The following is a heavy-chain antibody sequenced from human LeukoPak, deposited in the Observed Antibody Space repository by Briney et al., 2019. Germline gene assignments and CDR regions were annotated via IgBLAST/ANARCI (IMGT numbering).Heavy chain of an antibody. CDR3: ARSWGFGDPNWFDP. J-gene: IGHJ5*02. V-gene: IGHV1-46*01. D-gene: IGHD7-27*01. Sequence: ASVKVSCKASGYTFTSHYMHWVRQAPAQGLEWMGIINPSGGSTSYAQKFQGRVTMTTDTSTTTAYMELRSLRSDDTALYYCARSWGFGDPNWFDPWGQGNLVTVSS. CDR1: GYTFTSHY. CDR2: INPSGGST.